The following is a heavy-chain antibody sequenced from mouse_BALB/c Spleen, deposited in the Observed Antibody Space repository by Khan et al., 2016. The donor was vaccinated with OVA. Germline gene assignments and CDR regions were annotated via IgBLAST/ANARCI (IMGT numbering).Heavy chain of an antibody. CDR3: ARDGGCDAFAY. Sequence: EVQLKQSGPELVKPGASVKISCKASGYTFTDYNMHWVKQSHGKSLEWIGYIYPYNGGTGYNQKFKSKATLTVDNSSSTAYMEFRSLTSEDSAVYYCARDGGCDAFAYWGQGTLVTVSA. J-gene: IGHJ3*01. CDR2: IYPYNGGT. V-gene: IGHV1S29*02. CDR1: GYTFTDYN.